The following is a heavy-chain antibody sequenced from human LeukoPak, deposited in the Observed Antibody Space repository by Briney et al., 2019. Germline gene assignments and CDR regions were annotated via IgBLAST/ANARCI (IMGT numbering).Heavy chain of an antibody. J-gene: IGHJ4*02. V-gene: IGHV1-18*01. D-gene: IGHD2-2*01. CDR2: ISGNNDNP. Sequence: ASVKVSRKTSGYTFSNFGINWVRQAPGQGLEWMGWISGNNDNPNYGQKFQGRFAVTTDSSTTTAYMELRNLTFDETAVYYCARDGTSTDDYWGQGTLVTAAS. CDR1: GYTFSNFG. CDR3: ARDGTSTDDY.